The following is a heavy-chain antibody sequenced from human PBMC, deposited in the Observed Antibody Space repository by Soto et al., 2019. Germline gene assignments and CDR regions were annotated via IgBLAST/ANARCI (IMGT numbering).Heavy chain of an antibody. CDR3: AREEYYYGSGAFFDY. V-gene: IGHV1-69*08. CDR2: IIPILGIA. D-gene: IGHD3-10*01. J-gene: IGHJ4*02. Sequence: QVQLVQSGAEVKKPGSSVKVSCKASGGTFSSYTISWVRQAPGQGLEWMGRIIPILGIANYAQKFQGSVTSTADKSTSTAYMELSSLRSEDTAVYYCAREEYYYGSGAFFDYWGQGTLGTVSS. CDR1: GGTFSSYT.